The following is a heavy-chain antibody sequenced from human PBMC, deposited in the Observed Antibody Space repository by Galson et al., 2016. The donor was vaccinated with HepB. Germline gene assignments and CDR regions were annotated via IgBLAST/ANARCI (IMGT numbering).Heavy chain of an antibody. D-gene: IGHD1-14*01. J-gene: IGHJ4*02. CDR2: IRQDGSEK. CDR1: GFTFTAYN. Sequence: SLRLSCAASGFTFTAYNMHWVRQAPGKGLEWVANIRQDGSEKFYVDSVKGRFTISRDNAENSVYLQINSLRAEDTALYYCARGQITYVDWGQGTLVTVSS. CDR3: ARGQITYVD. V-gene: IGHV3-7*03.